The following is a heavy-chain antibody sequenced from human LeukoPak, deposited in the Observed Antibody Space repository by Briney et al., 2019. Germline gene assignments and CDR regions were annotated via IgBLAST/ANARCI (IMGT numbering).Heavy chain of an antibody. CDR2: ISGDGGST. V-gene: IGHV3-43*02. CDR1: GFTFDDYA. Sequence: GGSLRLSCAASGFTFDDYAMHWVRQAPGKGLEWVSLISGDGGSTYYADSVKGRFTISRDNSKNSLYLQMNSLRAEDTALYYCAKAPYCSGGSCYSGDGYWGQGTLVTVSS. J-gene: IGHJ4*02. D-gene: IGHD2-15*01. CDR3: AKAPYCSGGSCYSGDGY.